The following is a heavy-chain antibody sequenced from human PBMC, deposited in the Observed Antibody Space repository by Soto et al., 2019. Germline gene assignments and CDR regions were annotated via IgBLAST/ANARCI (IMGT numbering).Heavy chain of an antibody. CDR3: ARLRMDCSGGSCAPAGSNDAFDI. CDR1: GGSISSSSYY. V-gene: IGHV4-39*01. CDR2: IYYSGST. Sequence: SETLSLTCTVSGGSISSSSYYWGWIRQPPGKGLEWIGSIYYSGSTYYNPSLKSRVTISVDTSKNQFSLKLSSVTAADTAVYYCARLRMDCSGGSCAPAGSNDAFDIWGQGTMVTVSS. J-gene: IGHJ3*02. D-gene: IGHD2-15*01.